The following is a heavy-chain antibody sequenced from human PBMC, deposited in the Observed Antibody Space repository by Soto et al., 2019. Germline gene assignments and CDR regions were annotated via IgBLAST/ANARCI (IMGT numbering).Heavy chain of an antibody. CDR2: INAGNGNT. D-gene: IGHD6-13*01. Sequence: GASVKVSCKASGYRFSIYPRHWVRQAPGQRLEWMGWINAGNGNTKYSQKFQGRITITRGTSASTAYMELSSLRSEDTAVYYCARAGGTEYYYYGMDVWGQGTTVTVSS. CDR3: ARAGGTEYYYYGMDV. J-gene: IGHJ6*02. CDR1: GYRFSIYP. V-gene: IGHV1-3*01.